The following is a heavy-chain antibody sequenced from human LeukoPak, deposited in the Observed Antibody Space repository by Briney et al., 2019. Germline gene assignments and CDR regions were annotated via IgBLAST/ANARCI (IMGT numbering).Heavy chain of an antibody. CDR3: AREGIVGASAFDY. J-gene: IGHJ4*02. D-gene: IGHD1-26*01. Sequence: SQTLSLTCTVSGGSISSYYWSWIRQPAGKGLEGIGRIYTSGSTNYNPSLKSRVTISVDKSKNQFSLKLSSVTAADTAVYYCAREGIVGASAFDYWGQGTLVTVSS. CDR1: GGSISSYY. CDR2: IYTSGST. V-gene: IGHV4-4*07.